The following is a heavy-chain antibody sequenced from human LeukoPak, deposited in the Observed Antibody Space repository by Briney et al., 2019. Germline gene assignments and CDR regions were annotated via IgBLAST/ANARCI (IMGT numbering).Heavy chain of an antibody. CDR2: IKQDGSEK. CDR1: GFTFSSYW. J-gene: IGHJ4*02. D-gene: IGHD3-10*01. Sequence: QPGGSLRLSCAASGFTFSSYWMSWVRQAPGKGLEWVANIKQDGSEKYYVDSVKGRFTISRDNAKNSLYLQMNSLRAEDTAVYYCARVGLLWFGELLSQNFDYWGQGTPVTVSS. CDR3: ARVGLLWFGELLSQNFDY. V-gene: IGHV3-7*03.